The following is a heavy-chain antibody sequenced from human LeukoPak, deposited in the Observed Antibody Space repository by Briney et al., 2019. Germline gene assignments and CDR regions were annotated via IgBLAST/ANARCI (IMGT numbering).Heavy chain of an antibody. J-gene: IGHJ6*03. D-gene: IGHD5-18*01. CDR3: ARVAMVDYYYYYYMDV. V-gene: IGHV3-7*01. Sequence: GGSLRLSCAASGFSFSSYWMSWVRQAPGKGRGWVANIKQDGSEKYYVDSVKGRFTIPRDNAKNSLYLQMNSLRAEDTAVYYCARVAMVDYYYYYYMDVWGKGTTVTVSS. CDR2: IKQDGSEK. CDR1: GFSFSSYW.